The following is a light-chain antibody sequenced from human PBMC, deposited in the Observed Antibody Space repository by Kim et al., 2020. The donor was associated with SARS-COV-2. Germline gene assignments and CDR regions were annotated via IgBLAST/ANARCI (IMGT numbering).Light chain of an antibody. CDR2: WAS. CDR1: QSVLYSSNNKNH. J-gene: IGKJ1*01. Sequence: DIVMTQSPDSLAVSLGERATINCKSSQSVLYSSNNKNHLGWYQQKPGQPPKLLIYWASTRESGVPDRFSGSGSGTDFTLTISSLQAEDVAVYYCQQYYSTPPTFGQGTKVDIK. CDR3: QQYYSTPPT. V-gene: IGKV4-1*01.